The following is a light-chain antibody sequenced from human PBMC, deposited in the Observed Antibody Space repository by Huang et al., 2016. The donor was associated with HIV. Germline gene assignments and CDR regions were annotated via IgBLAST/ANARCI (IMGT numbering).Light chain of an antibody. CDR2: AAS. V-gene: IGKV1-27*01. CDR1: QDMNNY. Sequence: DIQMTHYPSSLSASVGDRVTITCRASQDMNNYLAWYQQKAGQVPKLLIYAASSFQTGVPSRFSGSGSGTDFTLSIISLQPEDVAIYYCQRYDSVPRTFGQGTKVDIK. CDR3: QRYDSVPRT. J-gene: IGKJ1*01.